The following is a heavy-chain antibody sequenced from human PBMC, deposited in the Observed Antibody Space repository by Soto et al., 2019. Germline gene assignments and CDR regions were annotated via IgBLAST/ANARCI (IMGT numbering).Heavy chain of an antibody. Sequence: ASVKVSCKASGYTFTSYYMHWVRQAPGQGLEWMGIINPSGGSTSYAQKFQGRVTMTRDTSTSTVYMELSSLRSEDTAVYYCPRGDYGGNSLHGMDVWGQGTTVTVSS. V-gene: IGHV1-46*01. CDR3: PRGDYGGNSLHGMDV. J-gene: IGHJ6*02. CDR2: INPSGGST. CDR1: GYTFTSYY. D-gene: IGHD4-17*01.